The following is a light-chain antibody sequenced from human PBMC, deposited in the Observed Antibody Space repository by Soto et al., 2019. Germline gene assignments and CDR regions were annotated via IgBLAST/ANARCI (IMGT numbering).Light chain of an antibody. Sequence: DIQMTQSPSTLSASVGDRVTITCRASQSINSWLAWYQQKPGKAPKPLIYKASSLESGVPSRFSGSGSGTEFTLTISSLQPDDFATYYCQPYNGYPITFGGGTKVEI. J-gene: IGKJ4*01. CDR1: QSINSW. V-gene: IGKV1-5*03. CDR2: KAS. CDR3: QPYNGYPIT.